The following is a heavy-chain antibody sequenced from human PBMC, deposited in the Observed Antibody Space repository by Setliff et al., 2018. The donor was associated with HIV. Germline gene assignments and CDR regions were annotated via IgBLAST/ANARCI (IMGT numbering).Heavy chain of an antibody. V-gene: IGHV4-59*12. CDR1: GGSMNNYY. J-gene: IGHJ4*02. D-gene: IGHD1-26*01. Sequence: LSLTCTVFGGSMNNYYWNWNRQSPGKGLEWIGYVYYSGSTKYSPSLKSRVSISLDPSTKQVSLRLSSVNAADTATYYCARYSGLGIDYWGQGTLVTVSS. CDR2: VYYSGST. CDR3: ARYSGLGIDY.